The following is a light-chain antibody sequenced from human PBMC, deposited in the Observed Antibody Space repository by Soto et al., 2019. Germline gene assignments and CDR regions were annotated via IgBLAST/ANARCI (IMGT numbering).Light chain of an antibody. Sequence: QSVLTQPPSVSGAPGQRVTISCTGSSSNIGAGYDVHWYQQLPGTAPKLLIYGNSNRPSGVPDRFSGSKSGTSASLAITGLQAEAEPDYYRPSFDSRLSGWRVFGGGTKPTVL. CDR3: PSFDSRLSGWRV. CDR2: GNS. CDR1: SSNIGAGYD. J-gene: IGLJ3*02. V-gene: IGLV1-40*01.